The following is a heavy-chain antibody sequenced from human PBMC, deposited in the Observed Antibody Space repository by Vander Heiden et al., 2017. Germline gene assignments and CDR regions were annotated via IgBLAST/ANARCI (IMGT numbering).Heavy chain of an antibody. CDR2: ILWDNSRI. J-gene: IGHJ6*02. CDR3: GKDMTPGGLDV. Sequence: EVQLVESGGGLVQPGRSLRLSCEGSGSTFNEHARHWVRQVPGKGLEWVSGILWDNSRIGYADSVKGRFTISRDNGKNSLYLQMNSLRPEDTALYYCGKDMTPGGLDVWGHGTTVTVSS. D-gene: IGHD3-10*01. CDR1: GSTFNEHA. V-gene: IGHV3-9*01.